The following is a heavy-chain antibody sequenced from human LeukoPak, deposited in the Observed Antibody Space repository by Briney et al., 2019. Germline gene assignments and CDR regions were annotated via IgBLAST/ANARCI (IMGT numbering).Heavy chain of an antibody. CDR3: ARRRTTGTTGYFDY. J-gene: IGHJ4*02. CDR2: ISTGGST. V-gene: IGHV4-4*09. CDR1: RGSISTYY. Sequence: ETLSLTCTISRGSISTYYWSWIRQPPGKGLEWIGYISTGGSTNYNLSLKSRVTISVDTSKNQFSLNLSSVTAADTAVYYCARRRTTGTTGYFDYWGQGTLVTVSS. D-gene: IGHD1-1*01.